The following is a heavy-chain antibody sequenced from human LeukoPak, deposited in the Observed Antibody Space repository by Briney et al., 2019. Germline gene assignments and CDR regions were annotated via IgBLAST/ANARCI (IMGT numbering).Heavy chain of an antibody. CDR2: IYSSGST. Sequence: SETLALTCTVSGGSISSYYRSWIRQPAGNGLEWIGRIYSSGSTDYNSSLKSRVTMSVDTSKNQFSLKLSSVTAADTAVYYCARGAYGSGSTNWFDPWGQGTLVTVSS. D-gene: IGHD3-10*01. CDR3: ARGAYGSGSTNWFDP. CDR1: GGSISSYY. J-gene: IGHJ5*02. V-gene: IGHV4-4*07.